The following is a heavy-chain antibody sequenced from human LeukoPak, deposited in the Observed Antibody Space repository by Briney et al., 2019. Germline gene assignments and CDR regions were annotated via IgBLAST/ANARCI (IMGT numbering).Heavy chain of an antibody. CDR1: GNSISSGDNY. Sequence: SETLSLTCTVSGNSISSGDNYWSWIRQPAGKGLEWIGRIYTSGSTNYNPSLKSRVTMSVDTSKNQFSLKLSSVTAADTAVYYCARAARGVIPTYNWFDPWGQGTLVTVSS. CDR2: IYTSGST. V-gene: IGHV4-61*02. D-gene: IGHD3-10*01. CDR3: ARAARGVIPTYNWFDP. J-gene: IGHJ5*02.